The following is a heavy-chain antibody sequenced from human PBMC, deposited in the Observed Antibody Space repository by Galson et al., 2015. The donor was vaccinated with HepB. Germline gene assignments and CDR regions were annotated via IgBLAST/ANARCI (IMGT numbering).Heavy chain of an antibody. CDR2: ISSSGSSPI. CDR1: GFTFSDYY. Sequence: SLRLSCAASGFTFSDYYMSWIRQAPGKGLEWVSYISSSGSSPIYYADSVKGRFTISGDNAKNALYLQMNSLRAEDTAVYYCARDQGVGATWEGFDYWGQGTLVTVSS. V-gene: IGHV3-11*04. D-gene: IGHD1-26*01. CDR3: ARDQGVGATWEGFDY. J-gene: IGHJ4*02.